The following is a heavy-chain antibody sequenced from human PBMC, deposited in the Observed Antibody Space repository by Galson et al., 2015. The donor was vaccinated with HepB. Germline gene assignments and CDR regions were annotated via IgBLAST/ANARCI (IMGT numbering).Heavy chain of an antibody. Sequence: SLRLSCAASGFTFDDYTMHWVRQAPGKGLDWVSLISWDGGSTYYADSVKGRFTISRDNSKNSLYMQMNSLRTEDTALYYCAKDIKSSAVAGYFDDWGQGTLVTVSS. CDR2: ISWDGGST. CDR3: AKDIKSSAVAGYFDD. V-gene: IGHV3-43*01. J-gene: IGHJ4*02. D-gene: IGHD6-19*01. CDR1: GFTFDDYT.